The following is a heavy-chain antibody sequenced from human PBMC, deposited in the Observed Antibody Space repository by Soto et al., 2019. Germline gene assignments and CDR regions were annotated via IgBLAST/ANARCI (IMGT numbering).Heavy chain of an antibody. J-gene: IGHJ1*01. V-gene: IGHV3-23*01. D-gene: IGHD3-22*01. Sequence: GGSLRLSCAASGFTFSSYAMSWVRQAPGKGLEWVSAISGSGGSTYYADSVKGRFTISRDNSKNTLYLQMNSLRAEDTAVYYCAKGQYYYDSSGSLYFQHWGQGTLVTVSS. CDR3: AKGQYYYDSSGSLYFQH. CDR1: GFTFSSYA. CDR2: ISGSGGST.